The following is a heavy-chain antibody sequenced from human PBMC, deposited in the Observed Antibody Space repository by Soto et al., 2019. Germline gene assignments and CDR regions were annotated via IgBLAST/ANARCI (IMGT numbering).Heavy chain of an antibody. CDR2: IIPILGET. CDR3: XXXXGGXMDD. D-gene: IGHD3-16*01. Sequence: QVQLVQSGAEVKKPGSSVRVSCKASGTIFSSYTISWVRQAPGQGLEWMGRIIPILGETNSAQKVQGREXXXXXXXXXXXXXXXXXXXXXXXXXXXXXXXXGGXMDDWGQGTTVTVSS. CDR1: GTIFSSYT. V-gene: IGHV1-69*02. J-gene: IGHJ6*02.